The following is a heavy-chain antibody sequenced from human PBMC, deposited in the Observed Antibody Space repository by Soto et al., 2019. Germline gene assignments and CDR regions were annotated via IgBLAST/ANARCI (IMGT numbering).Heavy chain of an antibody. J-gene: IGHJ4*02. CDR3: ARLSSSLLDSSGWYSSTQRPFDY. CDR1: GYSFTSYW. CDR2: IYPGDSDT. Sequence: PGESLKISCMGSGYSFTSYWIGWVRQMPGKGLEWMGIIYPGDSDTRYSPSFQGQVTISADKSISTAYLQWSSLKASDTAMYYCARLSSSLLDSSGWYSSTQRPFDYWGQGTLVTVSS. V-gene: IGHV5-51*01. D-gene: IGHD6-19*01.